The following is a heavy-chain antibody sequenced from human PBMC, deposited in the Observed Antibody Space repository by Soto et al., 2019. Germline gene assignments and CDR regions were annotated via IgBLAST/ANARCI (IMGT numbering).Heavy chain of an antibody. Sequence: QVQLQESGPGLVKPSETLSLTCTVSGGSISSYYWSWIRQPPGKGLEWIGYIDYSGNIKHNPSLKSRVTISLDTSKNQFSLKLTSVTAADTAVYYCARGEYQLPGAYWFDPWGQGTLVTVSS. D-gene: IGHD2-2*01. V-gene: IGHV4-59*01. CDR1: GGSISSYY. CDR3: ARGEYQLPGAYWFDP. CDR2: IDYSGNI. J-gene: IGHJ5*02.